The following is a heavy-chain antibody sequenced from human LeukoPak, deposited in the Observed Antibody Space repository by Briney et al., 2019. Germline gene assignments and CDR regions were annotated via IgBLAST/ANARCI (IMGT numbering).Heavy chain of an antibody. J-gene: IGHJ3*02. CDR1: GFTFSSYG. CDR3: AKDHAKEAFDI. CDR2: IRYDGSK. Sequence: GGSLRLSCAASGFTFSSYGMHWVRQAPGKGLEWVAFIRYDGSKYYADSVKGRFTISRDNSKNTPYLQMNSLRAEDTAVYYCAKDHAKEAFDIWGQGTMVTVSS. V-gene: IGHV3-30*02.